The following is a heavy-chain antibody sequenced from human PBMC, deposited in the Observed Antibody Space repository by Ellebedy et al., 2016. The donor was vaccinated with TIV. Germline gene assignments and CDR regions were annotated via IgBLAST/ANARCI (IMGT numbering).Heavy chain of an antibody. D-gene: IGHD7-27*01. Sequence: SETLSLTXTVSSGSVSSGRYYWSWIRQSPGKGLEWIGYIYHTGTTNYNPSLKSRVTMSIDTSKNQFSLRLSSVTSADTAVYFCARGERLGPDSWGQGTLVTVSS. CDR3: ARGERLGPDS. V-gene: IGHV4-61*01. J-gene: IGHJ4*02. CDR2: IYHTGTT. CDR1: SGSVSSGRYY.